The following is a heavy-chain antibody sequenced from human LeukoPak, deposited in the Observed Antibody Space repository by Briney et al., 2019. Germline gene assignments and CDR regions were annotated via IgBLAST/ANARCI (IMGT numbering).Heavy chain of an antibody. D-gene: IGHD6-13*01. V-gene: IGHV3-23*01. CDR2: ISGSGGST. CDR1: GFTFSSYA. CDR3: APGDIAAAPFDY. J-gene: IGHJ4*02. Sequence: GSLRLSCAASGFTFSSYAMSWVRQAPGKGLEWVSAISGSGGSTYYADSVKGRFTISRDISKNTLYLQMNSLRAEDTAVYYCAPGDIAAAPFDYWGQGTLVTVSS.